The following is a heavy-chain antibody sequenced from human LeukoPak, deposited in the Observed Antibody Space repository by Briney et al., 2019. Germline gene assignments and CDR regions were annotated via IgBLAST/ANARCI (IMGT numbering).Heavy chain of an antibody. V-gene: IGHV3-30*18. D-gene: IGHD5-12*01. Sequence: GRSLRLCCAASGFTFSSYGMHWVRQAPGKGLEGVAVISYDGSYKYYAESVRGRFTISRDNSKNTLYLQMNSLRAEDTAVYYSAKDGYSDSSWGFDYWGQGTLVTVSS. CDR3: AKDGYSDSSWGFDY. CDR1: GFTFSSYG. J-gene: IGHJ4*02. CDR2: ISYDGSYK.